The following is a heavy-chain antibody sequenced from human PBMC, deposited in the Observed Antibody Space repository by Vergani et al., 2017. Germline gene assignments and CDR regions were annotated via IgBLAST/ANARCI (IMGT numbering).Heavy chain of an antibody. CDR3: ASIYDSSGYYDSY. CDR1: GGSTSSYY. D-gene: IGHD3-22*01. J-gene: IGHJ4*02. CDR2: IYYSGST. V-gene: IGHV4-59*01. Sequence: QVQLQESGPGLVKPSETLSLTCTVSGGSTSSYYWSWIRQPPGKGLEWIGYIYYSGSTNSNPSLKSRVTISVDTSKNQFSLKLSSVTAAATAVYYCASIYDSSGYYDSYWGQGTLVTVSS.